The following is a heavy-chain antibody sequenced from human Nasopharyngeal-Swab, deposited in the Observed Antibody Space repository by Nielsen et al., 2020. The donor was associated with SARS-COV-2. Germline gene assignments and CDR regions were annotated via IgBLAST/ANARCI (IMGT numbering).Heavy chain of an antibody. J-gene: IGHJ5*02. CDR1: EFTFSSYS. Sequence: GGSLRLSCAASEFTFSSYSMNWVRQAPGKGLEWVSSISSSSSYIYYADSVKGRFTISRDNAKNSLYLQMNSLRAEDTAVYYCARDNPQYNCSFNWFDPWGQGTLVTVSS. CDR2: ISSSSSYI. V-gene: IGHV3-21*01. D-gene: IGHD1-20*01. CDR3: ARDNPQYNCSFNWFDP.